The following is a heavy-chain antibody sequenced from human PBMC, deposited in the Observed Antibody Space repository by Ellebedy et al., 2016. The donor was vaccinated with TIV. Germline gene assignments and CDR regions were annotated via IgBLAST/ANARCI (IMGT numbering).Heavy chain of an antibody. CDR3: ARVVGSGHFDI. D-gene: IGHD3-10*01. Sequence: GGSLRLSCEGSGFTFRSYSMNWVRQAPGKGLEWVAYITGTSSVKYYADAVEGRFSISRDNAKNSLFLQMNSLRDEDTAVYHCARVVGSGHFDIWGQGALVTVSS. J-gene: IGHJ4*02. V-gene: IGHV3-48*02. CDR1: GFTFRSYS. CDR2: ITGTSSVK.